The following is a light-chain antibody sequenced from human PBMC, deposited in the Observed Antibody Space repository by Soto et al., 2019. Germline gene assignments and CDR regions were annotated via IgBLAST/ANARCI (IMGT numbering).Light chain of an antibody. CDR2: VNSDGSH. CDR3: QNWTTGFSVL. V-gene: IGLV4-69*01. J-gene: IGLJ2*01. CDR1: SAHSTYA. Sequence: QSVLTQSPSASASLGASVKLTCTLSSAHSTYAIAWHQQQPEKGPRYLMKVNSDGSHNKGDGLPDPFSGFSSGAERYLTISNLQSEDEAHHYCQNWTTGFSVLFGGRTQLTVL.